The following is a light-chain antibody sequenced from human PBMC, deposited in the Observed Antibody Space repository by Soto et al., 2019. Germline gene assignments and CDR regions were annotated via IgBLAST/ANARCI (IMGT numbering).Light chain of an antibody. J-gene: IGKJ1*01. Sequence: DIQMTQSPSTLSASVGDRVTITCRASQSISRSLAWYQQKSGKAPKLLIYDASSLESGVPQRFSGSGSGTEFTLTISSLQTDDFSTYYCQQYHSYWTFGQGTKVDNK. V-gene: IGKV1-5*01. CDR1: QSISRS. CDR3: QQYHSYWT. CDR2: DAS.